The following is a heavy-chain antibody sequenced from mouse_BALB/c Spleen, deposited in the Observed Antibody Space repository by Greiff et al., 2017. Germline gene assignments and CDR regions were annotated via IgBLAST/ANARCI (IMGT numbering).Heavy chain of an antibody. J-gene: IGHJ3*01. Sequence: EVKLQESGPGLVKPSQSLSLTCSVTGYSITSGYYWNWFRQFPGNKLEWMAYISYDGSNNYNPSLKYRISITRDTSNNQFFLKLNAVTTEDTATYYCARDGNYVSPFAYWGQGTLGTVSA. V-gene: IGHV3-6*02. D-gene: IGHD2-1*01. CDR3: ARDGNYVSPFAY. CDR2: ISYDGSN. CDR1: GYSITSGYY.